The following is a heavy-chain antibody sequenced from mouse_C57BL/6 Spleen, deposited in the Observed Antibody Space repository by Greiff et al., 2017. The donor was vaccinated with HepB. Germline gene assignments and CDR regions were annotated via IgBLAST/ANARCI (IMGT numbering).Heavy chain of an antibody. CDR1: GYAFTNYL. CDR3: ARWIYYDYDKDY. Sequence: QVQLKQSGAELVRPGTSVKVSCKASGYAFTNYLIEWVKQRPGQGLEWIGVINPGSGGTNYNEKFKGKATLTADKSSSTAYMQLSSLTSEDSAVYFCARWIYYDYDKDYWGQGTTLTVSS. CDR2: INPGSGGT. V-gene: IGHV1-54*01. J-gene: IGHJ2*01. D-gene: IGHD2-4*01.